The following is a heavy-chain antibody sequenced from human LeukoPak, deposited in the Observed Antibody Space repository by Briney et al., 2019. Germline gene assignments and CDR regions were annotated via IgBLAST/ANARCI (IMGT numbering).Heavy chain of an antibody. V-gene: IGHV3-30-3*01. CDR2: ISYDGDNE. J-gene: IGHJ6*02. D-gene: IGHD3-16*01. CDR3: ARVRGGRSWYYYGMDV. CDR1: GFTFSNFA. Sequence: QPGGSLRLSCAASGFTFSNFATHWVRQAPGKGLEWVAVISYDGDNEYYADSVKGQFTISRDNSKDRLYLQMNSLRPEDTAMYYCARVRGGRSWYYYGMDVWGRGTTVTVPS.